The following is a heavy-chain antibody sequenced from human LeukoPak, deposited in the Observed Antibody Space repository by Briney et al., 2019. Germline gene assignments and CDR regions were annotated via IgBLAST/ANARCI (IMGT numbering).Heavy chain of an antibody. Sequence: ASVKVSCKASGGTFSSYAISWVRQAPGQGLEWMGGIIPIFGTANYAQKFQGRVTITADESTSTAYMELSSLRSEDTAVYYCARGRAERVRSPLYYGMDVWGKGTTVTVSS. J-gene: IGHJ6*04. CDR2: IIPIFGTA. CDR1: GGTFSSYA. D-gene: IGHD1-26*01. CDR3: ARGRAERVRSPLYYGMDV. V-gene: IGHV1-69*13.